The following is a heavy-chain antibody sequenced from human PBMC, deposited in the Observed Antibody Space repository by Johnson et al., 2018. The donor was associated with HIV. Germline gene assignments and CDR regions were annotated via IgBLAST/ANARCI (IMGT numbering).Heavy chain of an antibody. CDR1: GFTVSSNY. Sequence: VQLVESGGGLIQPGGSLRLSCAASGFTVSSNYMSWVRQAPGKGLEWVSVIFSVGNAYYADSVKGRFTISRDNSKSTLFLQMNSLKSEDTAVYYCATGARSTWSLGALDIWGQGTMVTVSS. V-gene: IGHV3-53*01. D-gene: IGHD6-13*01. CDR3: ATGARSTWSLGALDI. J-gene: IGHJ3*02. CDR2: IFSVGNA.